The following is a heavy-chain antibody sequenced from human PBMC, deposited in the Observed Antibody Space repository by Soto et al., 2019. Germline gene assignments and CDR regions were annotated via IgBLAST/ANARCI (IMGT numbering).Heavy chain of an antibody. V-gene: IGHV2-5*01. CDR2: IYWNDDK. Sequence: GSGPTLVNPTQTLTLTCTFSGFSLSTTGEGVGWICQPPGKALEWLAVIYWNDDKSYSPSLKSRLTISKDTSKKQVVLTMMNMAPVDTGTYYCAQVDDVAALFAYLGQGTLVTVSS. D-gene: IGHD6-6*01. J-gene: IGHJ4*02. CDR3: AQVDDVAALFAY. CDR1: GFSLSTTGEG.